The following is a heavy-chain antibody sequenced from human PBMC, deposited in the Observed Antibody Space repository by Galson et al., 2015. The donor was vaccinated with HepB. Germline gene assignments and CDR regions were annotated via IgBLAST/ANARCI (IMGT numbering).Heavy chain of an antibody. Sequence: SVKVSCKASGYTFTGYYMHWVRQAPGQGLEWMGWINPNSGGKTYVQKFQGRVTMTRDTTISTAYMELSRQRSDDTAAYYCAGSMATILSYYHYYDMDVWGQGTTVTVSS. CDR2: INPNSGGK. CDR1: GYTFTGYY. V-gene: IGHV1-2*02. D-gene: IGHD5-12*01. CDR3: AGSMATILSYYHYYDMDV. J-gene: IGHJ6*02.